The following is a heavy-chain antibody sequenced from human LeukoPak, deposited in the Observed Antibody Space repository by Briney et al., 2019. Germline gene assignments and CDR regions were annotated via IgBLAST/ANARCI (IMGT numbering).Heavy chain of an antibody. Sequence: PSETLSLTCAVSGASISSYYWSWIRQPPGKGLEWIGYIYHSGSTKYNPSLKSRVTISVDTSKNQFSLKLSSVTAADTAVYYCARQGYCSGGSCYSNYYYGMDVWGRGTTVTVSS. V-gene: IGHV4-59*08. J-gene: IGHJ6*02. CDR2: IYHSGST. D-gene: IGHD2-15*01. CDR3: ARQGYCSGGSCYSNYYYGMDV. CDR1: GASISSYY.